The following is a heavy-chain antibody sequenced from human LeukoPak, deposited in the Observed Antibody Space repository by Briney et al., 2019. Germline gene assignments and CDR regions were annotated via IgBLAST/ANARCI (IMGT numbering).Heavy chain of an antibody. CDR2: IYYSGST. V-gene: IGHV4-59*01. CDR1: GGSISSYY. J-gene: IGHJ4*02. Sequence: SETLSLTCTVSGGSISSYYWSWIRQPPGKGLEWIGYIYYSGSTNYNPSLKSRVTISVDTSKNQFSLKLRSVTAADTAVYYCARSPGIAAAGFDYWGQGTLVTVSS. CDR3: ARSPGIAAAGFDY. D-gene: IGHD6-13*01.